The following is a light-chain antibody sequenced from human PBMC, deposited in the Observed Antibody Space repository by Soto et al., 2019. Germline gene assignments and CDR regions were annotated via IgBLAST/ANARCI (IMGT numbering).Light chain of an antibody. V-gene: IGLV2-14*01. CDR3: ISYTSSSTWV. CDR1: SSDIGGYNY. J-gene: IGLJ3*02. CDR2: EVS. Sequence: LTQPASVSGSPGQSITISCTGTSSDIGGYNYVSWCQQHPGKAPKLMIYEVSNRPSGVSDRFSGSRSGNTASLTISGLQAEDESDYYCISYTSSSTWVFGGGTKGTVL.